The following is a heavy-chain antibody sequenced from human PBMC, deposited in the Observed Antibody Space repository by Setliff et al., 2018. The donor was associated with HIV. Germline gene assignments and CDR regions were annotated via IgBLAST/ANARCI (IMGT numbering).Heavy chain of an antibody. V-gene: IGHV3-21*01. J-gene: IGHJ4*02. CDR3: ARDRNTVIPFDY. CDR1: GFTFSSYS. Sequence: GGSLRLSCAASGFTFSSYSMNWVRQAPGKGLEWVSSISSSSSYIYYADSVKGRFTISRDNAKNSLYLQMNSLRAEDTAVYYCARDRNTVIPFDYWGQGTLVTVSS. D-gene: IGHD4-17*01. CDR2: ISSSSSYI.